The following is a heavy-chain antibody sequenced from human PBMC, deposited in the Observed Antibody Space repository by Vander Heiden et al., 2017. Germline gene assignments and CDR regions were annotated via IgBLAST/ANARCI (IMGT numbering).Heavy chain of an antibody. CDR3: ARVYDSSGYSPPFGY. D-gene: IGHD3-22*01. CDR2: ISNTSTYI. CDR1: GLAVTTYT. Sequence: EVQLVESAGGLVKPGGSLRLSCAASGLAVTTYTMTSVRQAPGKGLEWVSSISNTSTYIYYADSVKGRFTISRDNARNSLYLQMNSLRAEDTAVYYCARVYDSSGYSPPFGYWGQGTLVTVSS. J-gene: IGHJ4*02. V-gene: IGHV3-21*01.